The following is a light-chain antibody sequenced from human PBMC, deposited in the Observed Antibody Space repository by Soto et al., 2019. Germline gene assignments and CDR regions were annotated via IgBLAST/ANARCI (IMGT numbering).Light chain of an antibody. J-gene: IGKJ2*01. Sequence: DIQMTQSPSSLSASVGDRVTITCRASQSISSYLNWYQQKPVKAPKLLMYGASNLQSGVPSRISGRGFGTELKLTISSLQSKECATCCCKQSYSTPHTFGQWTKLEIK. CDR3: KQSYSTPHT. CDR1: QSISSY. CDR2: GAS. V-gene: IGKV1-39*01.